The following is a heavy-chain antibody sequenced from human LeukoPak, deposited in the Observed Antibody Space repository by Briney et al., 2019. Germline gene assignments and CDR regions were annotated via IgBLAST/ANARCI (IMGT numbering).Heavy chain of an antibody. D-gene: IGHD6-19*01. CDR1: GYTFTSYY. CDR3: AREADYSSGWYLRYFQH. CDR2: INPSGGST. Sequence: GASVKVSCKASGYTFTSYYMHWVRQAPGQGLEWMGIINPSGGSTSYAQKFQGRVTMTRDTSTSTVYMELSSLRSEDTAVYYCAREADYSSGWYLRYFQHWGQGTLVTVSS. V-gene: IGHV1-46*01. J-gene: IGHJ1*01.